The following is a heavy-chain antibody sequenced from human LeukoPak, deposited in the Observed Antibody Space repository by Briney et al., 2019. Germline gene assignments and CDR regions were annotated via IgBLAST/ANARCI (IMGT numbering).Heavy chain of an antibody. Sequence: GGSLRLSCAASGFAFSNFAMSWVRQAPGKGLEWVSAMSGSGYYTYYVESVKGRFTISRDNSKNTLYLQMNSLRAEDTAVYYCATGVWFGELPYYFDYWGQGTLVTVSS. CDR3: ATGVWFGELPYYFDY. CDR2: MSGSGYYT. J-gene: IGHJ4*02. CDR1: GFAFSNFA. D-gene: IGHD3-10*01. V-gene: IGHV3-23*01.